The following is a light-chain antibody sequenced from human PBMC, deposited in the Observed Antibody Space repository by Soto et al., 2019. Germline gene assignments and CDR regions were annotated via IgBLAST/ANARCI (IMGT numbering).Light chain of an antibody. J-gene: IGKJ1*01. CDR1: QSISSW. Sequence: DIQMTQSPSTLSASVGDRVTITCRASQSISSWLAWYQQKPGKAPKLLIYKASSLESGVPSRFSGSGSGTEFTLTISSLQPLDLATYYCQQYDSLPTFGQYTKVEI. CDR2: KAS. CDR3: QQYDSLPT. V-gene: IGKV1-5*03.